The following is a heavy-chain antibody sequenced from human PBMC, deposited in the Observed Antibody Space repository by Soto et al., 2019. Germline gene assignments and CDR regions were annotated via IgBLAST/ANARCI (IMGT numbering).Heavy chain of an antibody. V-gene: IGHV4-59*08. J-gene: IGHJ4*02. CDR3: ARRYSSSSDY. CDR1: GGSISSYY. CDR2: IFYSGST. Sequence: SETLSLTCTVSGGSISSYYWSWFRQPPGKGLEWIGHIFYSGSTNYNPSLKSRVTISVDTSKNQFSLKLSSVTAADTAVYYCARRYSSSSDYWGQGTLVTVSS. D-gene: IGHD6-13*01.